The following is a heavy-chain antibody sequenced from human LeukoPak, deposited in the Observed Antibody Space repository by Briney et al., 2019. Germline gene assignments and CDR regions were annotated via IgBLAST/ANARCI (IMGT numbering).Heavy chain of an antibody. Sequence: GASVKVSCKASGYTFTGYYMHWVRQAPGQGLEWMGRINPNSGATNYAQKFQGRVTMTRDTSIRTAYMELSRLTSDDTAVYYCARAGGYCSSTSCYAVYYYYYYYMDVWGKGTTVTVSS. J-gene: IGHJ6*03. V-gene: IGHV1-2*06. CDR3: ARAGGYCSSTSCYAVYYYYYYYMDV. D-gene: IGHD2-2*01. CDR2: INPNSGAT. CDR1: GYTFTGYY.